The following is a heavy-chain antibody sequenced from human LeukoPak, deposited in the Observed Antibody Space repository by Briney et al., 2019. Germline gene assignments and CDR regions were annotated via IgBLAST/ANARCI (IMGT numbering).Heavy chain of an antibody. V-gene: IGHV1-18*01. CDR3: ARRAVRFLDPWGFDY. J-gene: IGHJ4*02. D-gene: IGHD3-3*01. CDR1: GYNFNNSG. Sequence: ASVKVSCKASGYNFNNSGISWVRQAPGQGLEWMGWIGVDNGNTNYAQKFQDRVTLTTDTSTNTAYMELTNLRSDDAAVYYCARRAVRFLDPWGFDYWGQGTLVTASS. CDR2: IGVDNGNT.